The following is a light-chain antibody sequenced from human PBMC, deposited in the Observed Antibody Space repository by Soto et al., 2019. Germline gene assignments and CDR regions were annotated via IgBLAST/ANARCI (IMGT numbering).Light chain of an antibody. CDR1: SSDAGNYNF. CDR2: EDS. J-gene: IGLJ3*02. V-gene: IGLV2-23*01. Sequence: QSALTQPASVSGSPGQSITISCTGTSSDAGNYNFVSWYQQHPGKAPKVIIYEDSTRPSGVSNRISGSKSGNTASLTISGLQAEDEAYYYCCSYAGSSTSWVFGGGTKRTVL. CDR3: CSYAGSSTSWV.